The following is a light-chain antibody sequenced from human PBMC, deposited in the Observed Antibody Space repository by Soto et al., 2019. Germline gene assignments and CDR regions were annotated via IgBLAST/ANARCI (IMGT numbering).Light chain of an antibody. CDR2: EVS. CDR1: SSDVGGYNY. CDR3: SAYTSIITLYV. V-gene: IGLV2-14*01. Sequence: IQPASVSGSPGQSITISCSGTSSDVGGYNYVSWYQQPTGKAPKLMIYEVSPRTLGDSNRFSGSNSGNTASLTISGLQAEDEADNYGSAYTSIITLYVFGTLTKVTVL. J-gene: IGLJ1*01.